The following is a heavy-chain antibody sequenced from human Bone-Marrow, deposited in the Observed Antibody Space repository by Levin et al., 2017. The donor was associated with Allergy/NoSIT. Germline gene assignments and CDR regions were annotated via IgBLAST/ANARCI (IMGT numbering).Heavy chain of an antibody. V-gene: IGHV2-5*02. J-gene: IGHJ5*01. CDR1: GFSLTTPAVG. CDR2: IYWDDDK. Sequence: SGPTLVKATQTLTLTCTVSGFSLTTPAVGVGWFRQPPGKALEWLTLIYWDDDKRFNPSLKTRRGITKDNSKNQVVLTMTNKDPVDTGTYFCAHRDYSSSPSKWFDSWGQGTLVTVSS. CDR3: AHRDYSSSPSKWFDS. D-gene: IGHD3-10*01.